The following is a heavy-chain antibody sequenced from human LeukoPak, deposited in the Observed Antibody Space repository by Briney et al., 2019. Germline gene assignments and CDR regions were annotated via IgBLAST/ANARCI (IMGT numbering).Heavy chain of an antibody. J-gene: IGHJ4*02. CDR2: ISAGGGDR. CDR1: GFSFSDYY. Sequence: PGGSLRLSCAASGFSFSDYYMNWIRQAPGKGLEWVSGISAGGGDRWYPDSVKGRFTISRDNSKNTLFLQMKSLTVEDTAIYYCAKDAAGPEYWGQGTRVTVSS. D-gene: IGHD6-13*01. V-gene: IGHV3-23*01. CDR3: AKDAAGPEY.